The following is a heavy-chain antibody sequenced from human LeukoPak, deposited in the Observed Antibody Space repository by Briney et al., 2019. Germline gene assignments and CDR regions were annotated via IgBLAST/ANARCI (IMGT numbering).Heavy chain of an antibody. CDR2: MNPNSGNT. CDR3: ARGQIHGWDYFDF. J-gene: IGHJ4*02. CDR1: GYTFTNYD. V-gene: IGHV1-8*01. Sequence: ASVKVSGKTSGYTFTNYDINWVRQATGQGLEWMGWMNPNSGNTGYAQKFQGRVTMTRNTSISTAYMELSSLRSEDTAVYYCARGQIHGWDYFDFWGQGTLVTVSS. D-gene: IGHD6-19*01.